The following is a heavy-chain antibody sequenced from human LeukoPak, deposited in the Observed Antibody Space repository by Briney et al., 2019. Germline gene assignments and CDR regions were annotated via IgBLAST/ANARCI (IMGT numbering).Heavy chain of an antibody. CDR1: GYTFTIYY. V-gene: IGHV1-46*01. J-gene: IGHJ6*03. CDR2: INPSDGST. D-gene: IGHD3-22*01. Sequence: ASVTVSCTASGYTFTIYYMHWVRQPPGQGLEGMGIINPSDGSTSYAQKSQDRLTTTRDMSTSTVYMVMSSLRSEDTAVYYCARTPSPNYFDSSESVDYYYMDVWGKGATVTISS. CDR3: ARTPSPNYFDSSESVDYYYMDV.